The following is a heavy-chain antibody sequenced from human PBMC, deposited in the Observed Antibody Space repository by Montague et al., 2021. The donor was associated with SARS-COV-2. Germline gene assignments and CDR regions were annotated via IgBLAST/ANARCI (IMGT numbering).Heavy chain of an antibody. CDR3: VGDQGRSNWNYPDY. CDR1: GGSISGYY. V-gene: IGHV4-4*07. CDR2: IYNSGST. D-gene: IGHD1-20*01. Sequence: SETLSLTCTVSGGSISGYYWSWFRQSAGKGLEWIGRIYNSGSTSYNPSLKSRVTMSVDTSKNQFSLKLSSVTAADTAVYYCVGDQGRSNWNYPDYWGQGTLVTVSS. J-gene: IGHJ4*02.